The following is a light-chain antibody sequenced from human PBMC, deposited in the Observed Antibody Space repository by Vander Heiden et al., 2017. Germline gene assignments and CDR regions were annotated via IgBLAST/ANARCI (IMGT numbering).Light chain of an antibody. Sequence: EVVLTQSPATLSLSPGERATLSCRASQSVSSYFAWYQQKPGQAPLLLTYEAYNGATGIPDRFSGRAGGTDFTPIISIQEPEDFADYCCLQRSNWYTFGQGTKLEIK. CDR2: EAY. V-gene: IGKV3-11*01. CDR3: LQRSNWYT. J-gene: IGKJ2*01. CDR1: QSVSSY.